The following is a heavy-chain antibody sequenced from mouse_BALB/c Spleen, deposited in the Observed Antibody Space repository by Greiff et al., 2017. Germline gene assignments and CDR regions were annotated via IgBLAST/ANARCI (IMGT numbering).Heavy chain of an antibody. CDR1: GYSFTGYF. CDR3: ASPRYYYGSHYYAMDY. J-gene: IGHJ4*01. CDR2: INPYNGDT. D-gene: IGHD1-1*01. Sequence: EVQLQQSGPELVKPGASVKISCKASGYSFTGYFMNWVMQSHGKSLEWIGRINPYNGDTFYNQKFKGKATLTVDKSSSTAHMELRSLASEDSAVYYCASPRYYYGSHYYAMDYWGQGTSVTVSS. V-gene: IGHV1-20*02.